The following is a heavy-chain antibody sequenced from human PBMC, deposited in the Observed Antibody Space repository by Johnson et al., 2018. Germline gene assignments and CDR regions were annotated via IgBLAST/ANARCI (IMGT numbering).Heavy chain of an antibody. Sequence: VQLVQSGGGLVQPGESLKISCKGSGYSFTSYWIGWVRQMPGKGLEWMGIIYPGDSETRYSSSFQGQVTISADKSITTAYLQWSSLKASDTAMYYCARRIAKAGYYGMDVWGQGTTVTVSS. CDR1: GYSFTSYW. D-gene: IGHD6-19*01. V-gene: IGHV5-51*01. J-gene: IGHJ6*02. CDR3: ARRIAKAGYYGMDV. CDR2: IYPGDSET.